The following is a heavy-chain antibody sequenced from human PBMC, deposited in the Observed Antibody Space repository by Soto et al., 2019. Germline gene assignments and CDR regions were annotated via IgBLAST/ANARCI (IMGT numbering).Heavy chain of an antibody. V-gene: IGHV4-59*01. CDR2: IYYSGST. CDR1: GGSISSYY. CDR3: ARDYCSSSSDRSCFDY. D-gene: IGHD6-6*01. Sequence: SETLSLTCTVSGGSISSYYWSWIRQPPGKGLEWIGYIYYSGSTNYNPSLKSRVTISVDTSKNQFSLKLSSVTAADTAVYYCARDYCSSSSDRSCFDYWGQGTLVTVSS. J-gene: IGHJ4*02.